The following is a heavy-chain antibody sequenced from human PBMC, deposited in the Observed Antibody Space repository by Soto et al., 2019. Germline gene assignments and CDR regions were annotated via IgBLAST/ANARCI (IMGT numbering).Heavy chain of an antibody. CDR2: IYPGDSYT. J-gene: IGHJ3*02. V-gene: IGHV5-51*01. CDR1: GYSFTSYW. Sequence: PGESLKISCRGSGYSFTSYWIGWVRQMPGKGLEWMGIIYPGDSYTTYSPSFQGQVTISADKSISTAYLQWSSLKASDTAMYYCASQRYCSGSRCLHAFDIWGQGTMVTVSS. CDR3: ASQRYCSGSRCLHAFDI. D-gene: IGHD2-15*01.